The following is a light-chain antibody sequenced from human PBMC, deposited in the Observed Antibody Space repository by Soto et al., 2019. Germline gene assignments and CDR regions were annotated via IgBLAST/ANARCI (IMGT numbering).Light chain of an antibody. J-gene: IGLJ7*01. V-gene: IGLV1-44*01. Sequence: QSVLTQPPSVSGTPGQRVTISCSGSRSNIGTNNVNWYQQIPGTAPKLLIYTNNQRPSGVPDRFSGSKSGPSASLAISGLQSEDEADYYCATWDDSLNAAVFGGGTQLTVL. CDR1: RSNIGTNN. CDR3: ATWDDSLNAAV. CDR2: TNN.